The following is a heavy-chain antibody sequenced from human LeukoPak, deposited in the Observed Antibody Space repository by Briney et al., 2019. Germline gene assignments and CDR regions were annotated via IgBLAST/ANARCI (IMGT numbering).Heavy chain of an antibody. CDR3: AREPLTMIKIRPFDY. J-gene: IGHJ4*02. D-gene: IGHD3-22*01. CDR2: IIPIFGTS. Sequence: SVKVSCKASGGTFSSYAISWVRQAPGQGLEWMGRIIPIFGTSNYAQKFQGRVTITTDKSTTTANVESRSPISEDTAVYYCAREPLTMIKIRPFDYWGQGTLVTVSS. CDR1: GGTFSSYA. V-gene: IGHV1-69*05.